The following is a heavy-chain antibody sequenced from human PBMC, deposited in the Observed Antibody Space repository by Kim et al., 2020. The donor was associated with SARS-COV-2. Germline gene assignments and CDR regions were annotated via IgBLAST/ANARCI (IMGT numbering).Heavy chain of an antibody. CDR2: ISGSGSRT. CDR3: AKDRPHSTSWYWHEFDS. J-gene: IGHJ4*02. D-gene: IGHD6-13*01. CDR1: GFTFGSFA. Sequence: GGSLRLSCAASGFTFGSFALTWVRQAPGKGLEWVSAISGSGSRTLYADSVKGRFAVSRDNSKEMLYLQMNSLRPDDTAVYYCAKDRPHSTSWYWHEFDSWGQGARVTVSS. V-gene: IGHV3-23*01.